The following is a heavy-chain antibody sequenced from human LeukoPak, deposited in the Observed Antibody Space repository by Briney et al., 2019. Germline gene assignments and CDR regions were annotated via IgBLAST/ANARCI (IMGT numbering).Heavy chain of an antibody. V-gene: IGHV3-7*01. CDR1: GFTFSSYA. D-gene: IGHD1-26*01. J-gene: IGHJ4*02. CDR3: ATTTHFDY. CDR2: INEDGSEK. Sequence: GGSLRLSCAASGFTFSSYAMSWVRQAPGKGLECVANINEDGSEKYYVDSVKGRFTISRDNTKNSLYLQMNSLRAEDTAVYYCATTTHFDYWGQGILVTVSS.